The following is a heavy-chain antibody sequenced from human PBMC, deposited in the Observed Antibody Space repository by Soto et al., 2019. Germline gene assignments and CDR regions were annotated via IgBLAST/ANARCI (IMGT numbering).Heavy chain of an antibody. V-gene: IGHV3-23*01. CDR3: ARLIGDSWLDS. Sequence: PGGALRLSCTASGFTFRNYVMSWVRQAPGKGLEWVSAISGSGGSTYYADSVKGRFTISRDTSNNQLSLQLNSVTPDDTAVYYCARLIGDSWLDSWGQGTLVTVSS. CDR2: ISGSGGST. D-gene: IGHD2-8*01. J-gene: IGHJ5*01. CDR1: GFTFRNYV.